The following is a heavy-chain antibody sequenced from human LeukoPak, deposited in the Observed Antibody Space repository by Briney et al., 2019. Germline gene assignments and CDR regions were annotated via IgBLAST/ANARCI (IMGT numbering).Heavy chain of an antibody. Sequence: GTSLRLSCAASGFTFSSYAMHWVRQAPGKGLEWVAVISYDGSNKYYADSVKGRFTISRDNSKNTLYLQMNSLRAEDTAVYYCARDWGSFDYWGQGTLVTVSS. D-gene: IGHD3-16*01. CDR2: ISYDGSNK. CDR3: ARDWGSFDY. J-gene: IGHJ4*02. CDR1: GFTFSSYA. V-gene: IGHV3-30-3*01.